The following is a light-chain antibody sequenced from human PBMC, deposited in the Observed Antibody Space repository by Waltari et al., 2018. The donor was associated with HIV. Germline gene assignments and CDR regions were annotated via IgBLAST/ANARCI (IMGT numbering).Light chain of an antibody. J-gene: IGLJ2*01. Sequence: SYELTQPPSVSVSPDQTATITCSGDALAKQHSYRYQQKAGQAPVLVIFAGTERPSGIPERFSGTRSETTVTLTITGVQAEDEADYYCESADSTGSYYVFGRGTRLTVL. CDR2: AGT. CDR1: ALAKQH. V-gene: IGLV3-25*03. CDR3: ESADSTGSYYV.